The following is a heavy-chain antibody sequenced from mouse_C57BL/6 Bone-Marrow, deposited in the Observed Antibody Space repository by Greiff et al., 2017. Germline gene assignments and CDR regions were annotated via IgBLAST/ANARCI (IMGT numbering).Heavy chain of an antibody. CDR2: IYPGDGDT. J-gene: IGHJ4*01. V-gene: IGHV1-80*01. D-gene: IGHD1-1*01. Sequence: LEESGAELVKPGASVKISCKASGYAFSSYWMNWVKQRPGKGLEWIGQIYPGDGDTNYNGKFKGKATLTADKSSSTAYMQLSSLTSEDSAVYFCAREVYYGSTYYAMDYWGQGTSVTVSS. CDR1: GYAFSSYW. CDR3: AREVYYGSTYYAMDY.